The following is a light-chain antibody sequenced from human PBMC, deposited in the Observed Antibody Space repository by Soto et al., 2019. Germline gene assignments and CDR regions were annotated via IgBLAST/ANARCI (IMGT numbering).Light chain of an antibody. CDR2: GAS. CDR1: QSVSSSY. J-gene: IGKJ3*01. V-gene: IGKV3-20*01. Sequence: EIVLTQSPGTLSLCPGERATLSCRASQSVSSSYLAWYQQKPGQAPRLLIYGASSRATGITDRFSGSGSGTAFTLTISRLEPEDFAVYYCQQFGSSPLFTFGPGTKVDVK. CDR3: QQFGSSPLFT.